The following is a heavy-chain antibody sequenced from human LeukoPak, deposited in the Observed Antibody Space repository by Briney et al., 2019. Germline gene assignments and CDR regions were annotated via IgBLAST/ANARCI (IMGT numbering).Heavy chain of an antibody. J-gene: IGHJ4*02. CDR3: ARGRRDILTGYYKLYYFDY. Sequence: ASVKVSCKASGYTFTSYDINWVRQATGQGLEWMGRMNPNSGNTGYAQKFQGRVTITRNTSISTAYMELSSLRSEDTAVYYCARGRRDILTGYYKLYYFDYWGQGTRVTVSS. D-gene: IGHD3-9*01. CDR2: MNPNSGNT. CDR1: GYTFTSYD. V-gene: IGHV1-8*01.